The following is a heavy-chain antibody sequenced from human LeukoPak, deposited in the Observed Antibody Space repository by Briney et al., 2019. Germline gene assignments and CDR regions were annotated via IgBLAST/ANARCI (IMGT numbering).Heavy chain of an antibody. CDR3: ARDSNGDYGLDAFDI. Sequence: ASVKVSCKASSYTFTSYGISWVRQAPGQGLEWMGWISAYNGNTNYAQKLQGRVTMTTDTSTSTAYMELRSLRSDDTAVYYCARDSNGDYGLDAFDIWGQGTMVTVSS. J-gene: IGHJ3*02. V-gene: IGHV1-18*01. CDR2: ISAYNGNT. D-gene: IGHD4-17*01. CDR1: SYTFTSYG.